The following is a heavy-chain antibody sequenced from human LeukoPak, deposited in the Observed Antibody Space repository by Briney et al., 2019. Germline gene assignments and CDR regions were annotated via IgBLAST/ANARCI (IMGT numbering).Heavy chain of an antibody. J-gene: IGHJ6*03. Sequence: GGSLRLSCAASGFTFSSYAMSWVRQAPGKGLEWVSAISGSGGSTYYADSVKGRFTISRDNSKNTLYLQMNSLRAEDTAVYYCARAAVVPAALTYYYYYYMDVWGKGTTVTVSS. CDR3: ARAAVVPAALTYYYYYYMDV. CDR2: ISGSGGST. D-gene: IGHD2-2*01. V-gene: IGHV3-23*01. CDR1: GFTFSSYA.